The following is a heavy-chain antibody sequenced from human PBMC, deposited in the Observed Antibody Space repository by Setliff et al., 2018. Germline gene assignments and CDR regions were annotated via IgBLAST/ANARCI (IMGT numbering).Heavy chain of an antibody. J-gene: IGHJ3*02. Sequence: PSETLSLTCAVYGGSFSGYYWSWIRQPPGKGLEWIGEINHSGSTNYNPSLKSRVTISVDTSKNQFSLKLSSVTAADTAVYYCASGDGYNYAFDIWGQGTMVTVSS. CDR3: ASGDGYNYAFDI. V-gene: IGHV4-34*01. D-gene: IGHD5-12*01. CDR2: INHSGST. CDR1: GGSFSGYY.